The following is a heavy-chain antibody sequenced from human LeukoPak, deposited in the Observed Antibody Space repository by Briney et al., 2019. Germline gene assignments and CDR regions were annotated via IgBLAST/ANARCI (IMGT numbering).Heavy chain of an antibody. CDR1: GFTFSSYW. V-gene: IGHV3-74*01. D-gene: IGHD6-13*01. CDR2: INSDGSST. J-gene: IGHJ4*02. Sequence: PGGSLRLSCAASGFTFSSYWMHWVRQAPGKGLVWVSRINSDGSSTNYADSVKGRFTISRDNAKNTLHLQMNSLRAEDTALYYCARASSSWFLDYWGQGTLVTVSS. CDR3: ARASSSWFLDY.